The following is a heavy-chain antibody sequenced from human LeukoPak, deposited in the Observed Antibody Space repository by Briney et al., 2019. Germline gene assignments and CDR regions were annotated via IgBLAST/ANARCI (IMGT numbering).Heavy chain of an antibody. CDR2: ISSSSSYI. CDR3: ARDRTPYYGSGSYSIDY. Sequence: GGSLRLSCAASGFTFSSYSMNWVRQAPGKGLEWVSSISSSSSYIYYADSVKGRFTISRDNAKNSLYLRMNSLRAEDTAVYYCARDRTPYYGSGSYSIDYWGQGTLVTVSS. V-gene: IGHV3-21*01. CDR1: GFTFSSYS. J-gene: IGHJ4*02. D-gene: IGHD3-10*01.